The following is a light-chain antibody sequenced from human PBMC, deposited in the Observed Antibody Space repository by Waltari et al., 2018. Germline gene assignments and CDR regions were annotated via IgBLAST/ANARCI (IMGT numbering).Light chain of an antibody. CDR2: RDD. J-gene: IGLJ3*02. Sequence: QSVLTQPPSAPAAPGQRVTLSCSGTSSTTGNNVLNCYQQLPGKAPKPLIYRDDQRPSGVPDRFSASKSGSSASLASGGLQSEDEADYYCASWDDRLNGHWVFGGGTKVTVL. CDR1: SSTTGNNV. V-gene: IGLV1-44*01. CDR3: ASWDDRLNGHWV.